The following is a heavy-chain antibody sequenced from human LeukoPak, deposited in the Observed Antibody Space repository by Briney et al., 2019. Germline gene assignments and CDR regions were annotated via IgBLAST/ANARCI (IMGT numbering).Heavy chain of an antibody. CDR1: GASITSHY. CDR2: IYYTGST. CDR3: ARVTADAFDI. D-gene: IGHD2-21*02. J-gene: IGHJ3*02. V-gene: IGHV4-59*08. Sequence: PSETLSLTCTVSGASITSHYWSWIRQPPGKGLEWIGYIYYTGSTNYNPSLKSRVTISVDTSKNQFSLKLSSVTAADTAVYYCARVTADAFDIWGQGTMVTVSS.